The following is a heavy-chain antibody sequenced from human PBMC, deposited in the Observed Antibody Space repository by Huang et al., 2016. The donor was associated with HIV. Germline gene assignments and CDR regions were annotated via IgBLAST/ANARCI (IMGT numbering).Heavy chain of an antibody. CDR3: TKGYSGVSVYAFDI. CDR2: SGNRADSYTT. V-gene: IGHV3-72*01. J-gene: IGHJ3*02. D-gene: IGHD2-15*01. CDR1: GFTLSDHY. Sequence: EGQLVESGGGFVQPGGSLRLSCAGAGFTLSDHYIDWVRQAPGKGMEWVSRSGNRADSYTTEYAASVKGRFTISRDDSKNSLYLHMNSLKTEDTAVYHCTKGYSGVSVYAFDIWGQGTMVTVSS.